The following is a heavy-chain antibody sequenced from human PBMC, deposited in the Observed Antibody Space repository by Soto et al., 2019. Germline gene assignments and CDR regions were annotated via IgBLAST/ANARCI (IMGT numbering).Heavy chain of an antibody. CDR1: GYTFTGYY. Sequence: GASVKVSCKASGYTFTGYYMHWVRQAPGQGLEWMGWINPNSGGTNYAQKFQGRVTMTRDTSISTAYMELSRLRSDDTAVYYCATPRGYSYGYFDFWGQGTLVTVSS. CDR3: ATPRGYSYGYFDF. D-gene: IGHD5-18*01. CDR2: INPNSGGT. J-gene: IGHJ4*02. V-gene: IGHV1-2*02.